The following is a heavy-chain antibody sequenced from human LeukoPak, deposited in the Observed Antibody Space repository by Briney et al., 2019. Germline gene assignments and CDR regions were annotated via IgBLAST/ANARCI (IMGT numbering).Heavy chain of an antibody. D-gene: IGHD3-9*01. CDR1: GFTFSSYA. CDR3: AKRGHDILTGYYYFDY. V-gene: IGHV3-23*01. J-gene: IGHJ4*02. Sequence: GGSLRLSCAASGFTFSSYAMSWVRQAPGKGLEWVSATSGSGGSTYYADSVKGRFTISRDNSKNTLYLQMNSLRAEDTAVYYCAKRGHDILTGYYYFDYWGQGTLVTVSS. CDR2: TSGSGGST.